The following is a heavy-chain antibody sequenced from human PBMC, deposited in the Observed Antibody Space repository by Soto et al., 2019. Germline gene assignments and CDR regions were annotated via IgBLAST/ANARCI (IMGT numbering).Heavy chain of an antibody. CDR1: GYTLTELS. D-gene: IGHD3-10*01. V-gene: IGHV1-24*01. CDR3: ATHYGSGSYYNPHFDY. Sequence: QVQLVQSGAEVKKPGASVKVSCKVSGYTLTELSMHWVRQAPGKGLEWMGGFDPEDGETIYAQKFQGRVTMTEDTSTDTAYRELSSLRSEDTAVYYCATHYGSGSYYNPHFDYWGQGTLVTVSS. CDR2: FDPEDGET. J-gene: IGHJ4*02.